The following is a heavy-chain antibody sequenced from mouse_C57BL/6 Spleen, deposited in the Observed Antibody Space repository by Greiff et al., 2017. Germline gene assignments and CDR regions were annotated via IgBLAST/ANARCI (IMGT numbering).Heavy chain of an antibody. V-gene: IGHV5-4*03. D-gene: IGHD4-1*01. CDR1: GFTFSSYA. Sequence: DVMLVESGGGLVKPGGSLKLSCAASGFTFSSYAMSWVRQTPEKRLEWVATISAGGSYTYYPDNVKGRFTISRDKAKNNLYLQMSHLKSEDTAMYYSARAELGLVDGYFDYWGQGTTLTVSS. J-gene: IGHJ2*01. CDR3: ARAELGLVDGYFDY. CDR2: ISAGGSYT.